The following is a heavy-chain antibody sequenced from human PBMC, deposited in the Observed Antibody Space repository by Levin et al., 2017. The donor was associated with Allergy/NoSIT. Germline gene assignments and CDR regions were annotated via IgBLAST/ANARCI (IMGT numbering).Heavy chain of an antibody. CDR1: GGSISSSNW. V-gene: IGHV4-4*02. Sequence: RSQTLSLTCAVSGGSISSSNWWSWVRQPPGKGLEWIGEIYHSGSTNYNPSLKSRVTISVDKSKNQFSLKLSSVTAADTAVYYCARYYLGVTSHYFDYGGQGTLVTVSS. CDR2: IYHSGST. D-gene: IGHD4-17*01. CDR3: ARYYLGVTSHYFDY. J-gene: IGHJ4*02.